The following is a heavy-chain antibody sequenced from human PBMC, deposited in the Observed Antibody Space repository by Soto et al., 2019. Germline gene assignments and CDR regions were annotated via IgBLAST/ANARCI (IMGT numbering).Heavy chain of an antibody. CDR2: IYWNDDK. J-gene: IGHJ4*02. CDR3: AHYFVEGSWSSRPPPASR. CDR1: GFSLSTSGVG. V-gene: IGHV2-5*01. D-gene: IGHD3-9*01. Sequence: SGPTLVNPTQTLTLTCTFSGFSLSTSGVGVGWIRQPPGKALEWLALIYWNDDKRYSPSLKSRLTITKDTSKNQVVLTMTNMDPVDTATYYCAHYFVEGSWSSRPPPASRWGQGTLVTVSS.